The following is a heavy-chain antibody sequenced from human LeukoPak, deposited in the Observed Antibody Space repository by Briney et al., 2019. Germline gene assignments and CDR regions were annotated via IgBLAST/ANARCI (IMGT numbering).Heavy chain of an antibody. CDR2: ISYDGSNK. CDR1: GFTFSSYA. V-gene: IGHV3-30*18. CDR3: AKHQGDGYNSSMDV. D-gene: IGHD5-24*01. Sequence: PGGSLRLSCAASGFTFSSYAMSWVRQAPGKGLEWVAVISYDGSNKYYADSVKGRFTISRDNSKNTLYLQMNSLRAEDTAVYYCAKHQGDGYNSSMDVWGQGTTVTVSS. J-gene: IGHJ6*02.